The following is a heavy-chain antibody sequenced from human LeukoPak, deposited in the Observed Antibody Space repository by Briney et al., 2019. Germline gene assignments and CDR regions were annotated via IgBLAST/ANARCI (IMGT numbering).Heavy chain of an antibody. V-gene: IGHV4-34*01. J-gene: IGHJ6*03. D-gene: IGHD3-10*01. CDR2: INHSGST. CDR1: GGSFSGYY. CDR3: ARVFRVPTNYYYYYYMDV. Sequence: SDTLSLTCAVYGGSFSGYYWSWIRQPPGKGLEWIGEINHSGSTNYNPSLKSRVTISVDTSKNQFSLKLSSVTAADTAVYYCARVFRVPTNYYYYYYMDVWGKGTTVTVSS.